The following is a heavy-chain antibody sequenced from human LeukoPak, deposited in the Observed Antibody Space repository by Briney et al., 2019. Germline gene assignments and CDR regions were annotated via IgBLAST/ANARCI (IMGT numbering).Heavy chain of an antibody. Sequence: ASVKVSCKASGYSFTGYYIHWVRQAPGQGFEWMGWINPDSGGTSYGQKFQGRVTMTRDTSISTAYMELSRLRSDDTAVYYCARLGCCSTSHMYYFDYWGQGTLVTVSS. V-gene: IGHV1-2*02. J-gene: IGHJ4*02. D-gene: IGHD2-2*01. CDR2: INPDSGGT. CDR3: ARLGCCSTSHMYYFDY. CDR1: GYSFTGYY.